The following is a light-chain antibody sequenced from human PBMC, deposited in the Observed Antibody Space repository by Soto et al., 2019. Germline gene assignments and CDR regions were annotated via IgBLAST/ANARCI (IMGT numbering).Light chain of an antibody. V-gene: IGLV2-14*01. CDR1: SSDVGGYSY. J-gene: IGLJ3*02. Sequence: QSVLTQPASVSGSPGQSITISCTGTSSDVGGYSYVSWYQQHPGKAPKLLISEVSNRPSGVSNRFSGPKSGNTASLTISGVQAEDEADYYCSSYTRTTTLVVFGGGTKLTVL. CDR3: SSYTRTTTLVV. CDR2: EVS.